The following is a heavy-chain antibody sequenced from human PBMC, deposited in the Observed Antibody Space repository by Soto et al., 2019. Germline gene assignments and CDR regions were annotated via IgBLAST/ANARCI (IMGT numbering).Heavy chain of an antibody. CDR2: INHSGST. CDR1: GGSFSGYY. Sequence: SETLSLTCAVYGGSFSGYYWSWIRQPPGKGLEWIGEINHSGSTNYNPSLKSRVTISVDTSKNQFSLKMSSVTAADTAVYYCAVKKDIVVVPAAMAVSADTAMVSGGWFDPWGQGTLVTVSS. CDR3: AVKKDIVVVPAAMAVSADTAMVSGGWFDP. D-gene: IGHD2-2*01. J-gene: IGHJ5*02. V-gene: IGHV4-34*01.